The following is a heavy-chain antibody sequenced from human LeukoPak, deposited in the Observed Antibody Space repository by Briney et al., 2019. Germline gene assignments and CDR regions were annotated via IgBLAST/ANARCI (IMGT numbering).Heavy chain of an antibody. D-gene: IGHD3-10*01. J-gene: IGHJ4*02. CDR1: GYTFTNFG. V-gene: IGHV1-18*01. CDR3: ARSYGKGYLDY. CDR2: ISAYNGDT. Sequence: ASVKISCTASGYTFTNFGFSWVRQAPGQGLEWMGWISAYNGDTEYPQSLQGRVTLTTDTSTRTAYIEVRSLRSDDTAVYYCARSYGKGYLDYWGQGTLITVSS.